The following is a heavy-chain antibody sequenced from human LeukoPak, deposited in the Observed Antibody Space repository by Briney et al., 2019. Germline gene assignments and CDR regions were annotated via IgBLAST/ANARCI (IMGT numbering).Heavy chain of an antibody. CDR1: GYTFTSYG. V-gene: IGHV1-18*01. D-gene: IGHD3-22*01. Sequence: ASVKVSCKASGYTFTSYGISWVRQAPGQGLEWMGWISAYNGNTNYAQKLQGRVTMTTDTSTSTAYMELRSLRSDDTAVYYCASDPPDSRGFYGMDVWGQGTTVTVSS. CDR2: ISAYNGNT. CDR3: ASDPPDSRGFYGMDV. J-gene: IGHJ6*02.